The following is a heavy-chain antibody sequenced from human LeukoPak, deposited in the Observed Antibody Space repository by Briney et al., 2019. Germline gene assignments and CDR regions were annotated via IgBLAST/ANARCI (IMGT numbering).Heavy chain of an antibody. V-gene: IGHV1-69*13. CDR2: IIPIFGTA. Sequence: SVKVSCKSSGGTFSSYVISWVRQAPGQGLEWMGGIIPIFGTANYAQKFQGRVTITAEESTSTAYMALSSLRSEATAVYYCARGRDYYDSPRTKGAFDIWGQGTMVTVSS. CDR3: ARGRDYYDSPRTKGAFDI. J-gene: IGHJ3*02. D-gene: IGHD3-22*01. CDR1: GGTFSSYV.